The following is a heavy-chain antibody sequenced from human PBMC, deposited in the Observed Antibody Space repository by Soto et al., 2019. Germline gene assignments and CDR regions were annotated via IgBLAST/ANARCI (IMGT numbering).Heavy chain of an antibody. V-gene: IGHV3-23*01. CDR3: VQGGHLDY. J-gene: IGHJ4*02. CDR2: ISDTGHST. Sequence: EVHLLESGGGLAQPGGSLRLSCEASGFSFSTYEMSWARQAPWKGLEWVSFISDTGHSTYYANFVKGRFTISRDNSQNPLYLHMNGLRAEDEAVYYCVQGGHLDYWCQGILVAVSS. CDR1: GFSFSTYE. D-gene: IGHD3-16*01.